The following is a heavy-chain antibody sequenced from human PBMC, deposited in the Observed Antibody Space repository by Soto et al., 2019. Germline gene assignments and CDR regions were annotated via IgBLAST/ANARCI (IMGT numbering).Heavy chain of an antibody. Sequence: GASVKVSCKASGYTFTSYAMHWVRQAPGQRLEWMGWINAGNGNTKYSQKFQGRVTITRDTSASTAYMELSSLRSEDTAVYYCARDSLDHYDILTGYYLPYNWFDPWGQGTLVTVSS. CDR2: INAGNGNT. CDR1: GYTFTSYA. CDR3: ARDSLDHYDILTGYYLPYNWFDP. V-gene: IGHV1-3*01. D-gene: IGHD3-9*01. J-gene: IGHJ5*02.